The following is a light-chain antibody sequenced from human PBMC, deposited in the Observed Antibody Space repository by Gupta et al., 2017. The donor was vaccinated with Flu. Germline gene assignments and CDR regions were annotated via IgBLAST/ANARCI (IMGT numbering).Light chain of an antibody. J-gene: IGKJ4*01. CDR3: QQYYSTPLT. CDR2: WAS. V-gene: IGKV4-1*01. CDR1: QNVLFSSNNENY. Sequence: DIVMTQSPASLAVSLAERATINCKSSQNVLFSSNNENYLAWYQQNTGQPPKLLIYWASTRESGVPDRFSGSGSGTDFTLTISSLQAEDVAVYYCQQYYSTPLTFGGGTKVEIK.